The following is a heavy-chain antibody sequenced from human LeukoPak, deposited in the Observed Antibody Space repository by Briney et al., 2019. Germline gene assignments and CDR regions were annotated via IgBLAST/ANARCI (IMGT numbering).Heavy chain of an antibody. CDR2: IYTSGST. CDR1: GGSIGSYY. D-gene: IGHD3-3*01. V-gene: IGHV4-4*07. Sequence: PSETLSLTCTVSGGSIGSYYWSWIRQPAGKGLEWIGRIYTSGSTNYNPSLKSRVTMSVDTSKNQFSLKLSSVTAADTAVYYCAGDDFWSGYELGSVYWGQGTLVTVSS. J-gene: IGHJ4*02. CDR3: AGDDFWSGYELGSVY.